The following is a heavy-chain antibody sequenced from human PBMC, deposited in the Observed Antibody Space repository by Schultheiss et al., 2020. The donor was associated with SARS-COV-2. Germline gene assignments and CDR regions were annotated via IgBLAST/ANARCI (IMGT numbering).Heavy chain of an antibody. CDR1: GFTFSSYG. Sequence: GGSLRLSCAASGFTFSSYGMHWVRQAPGKGLEWVAVIWYDGSNKYYADSVKGRFTISRDNSKNTLYLQMGSLRAEDMAVYYCATSYYDFWSGYRDYWGQGTLVTVSS. V-gene: IGHV3-30*02. D-gene: IGHD3-3*01. J-gene: IGHJ4*02. CDR3: ATSYYDFWSGYRDY. CDR2: IWYDGSNK.